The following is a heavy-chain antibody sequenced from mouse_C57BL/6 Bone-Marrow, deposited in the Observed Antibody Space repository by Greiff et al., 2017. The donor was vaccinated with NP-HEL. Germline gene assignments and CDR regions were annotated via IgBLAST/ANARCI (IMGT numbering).Heavy chain of an antibody. CDR3: AKDWRGSSYVAWFAY. D-gene: IGHD1-1*01. CDR1: GFSLTSYG. V-gene: IGHV2-5*01. CDR2: IWRGGST. J-gene: IGHJ3*01. Sequence: VKLMESGPGLVQPSQSLSITCTVSGFSLTSYGVHWVRQSPGKGLEWLGVIWRGGSTDYNAAFMSRLSITKDNSKSQVVFKMNSLQADDTAIYYCAKDWRGSSYVAWFAYWGQGTLVTVSA.